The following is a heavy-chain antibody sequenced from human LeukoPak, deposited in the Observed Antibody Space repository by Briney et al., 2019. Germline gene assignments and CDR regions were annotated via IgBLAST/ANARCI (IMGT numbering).Heavy chain of an antibody. V-gene: IGHV3-30*02. CDR3: APRNRGY. J-gene: IGHJ4*02. D-gene: IGHD1-14*01. CDR2: IRYDGSNQ. CDR1: GFTFSSYG. Sequence: GGSLRLSCAASGFTFSSYGMHWVRQAPGKGLEWVAFIRYDGSNQYYADSVKGRFTISRDNSKNTMYLQMNSLRPEDTAVYYCAPRNRGYWGRGTLVTVSS.